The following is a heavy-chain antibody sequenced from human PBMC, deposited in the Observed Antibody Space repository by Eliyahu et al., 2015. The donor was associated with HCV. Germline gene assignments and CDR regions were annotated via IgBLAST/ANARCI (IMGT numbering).Heavy chain of an antibody. CDR2: INPSGGST. J-gene: IGHJ4*02. CDR3: ARDDGIGYYFGSGSYIY. V-gene: IGHV1-46*01. CDR1: GXPFTXYY. Sequence: QVQLVQSGAEXKKPGASVKVSCKAXGXPFTXYYMHWVRRAPGQGLXWXXIINPSGGSTSYAQKFQGRVTMTRDTSTSTVYMEVSSLRSEDTAVYYCARDDGIGYYFGSGSYIYWGQGTLVTVSS. D-gene: IGHD3-10*01.